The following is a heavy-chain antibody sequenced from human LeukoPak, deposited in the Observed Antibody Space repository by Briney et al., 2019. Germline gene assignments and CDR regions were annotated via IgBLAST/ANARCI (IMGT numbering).Heavy chain of an antibody. J-gene: IGHJ4*02. D-gene: IGHD1-7*01. Sequence: AASVKVSCKASGYTFTSYYMHWVRQAPGQGLEWMGIINPSGGSTSYAQKLQGRVTMTRDTSTGTVYMELSSLRSEDTAVYYCARGGETGTIDYWGQGTLVTVSS. CDR2: INPSGGST. CDR3: ARGGETGTIDY. CDR1: GYTFTSYY. V-gene: IGHV1-46*01.